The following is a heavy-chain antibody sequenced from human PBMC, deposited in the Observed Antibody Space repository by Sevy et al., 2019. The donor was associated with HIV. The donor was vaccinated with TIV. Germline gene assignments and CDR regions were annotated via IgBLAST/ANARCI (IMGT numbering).Heavy chain of an antibody. CDR1: GFTFSSYG. CDR2: IWYDGRNK. V-gene: IGHV3-33*04. Sequence: GGYLRLSCAASGFTFSSYGIHWVRQAPGKGLEWVAIIWYDGRNKYYADSVKGRFTISRDNSKKTVYLQMNSLRAEDTAVYYCARDRAHDFTSHYYGMDVWGQGTTVTVSS. J-gene: IGHJ6*02. D-gene: IGHD3-3*01. CDR3: ARDRAHDFTSHYYGMDV.